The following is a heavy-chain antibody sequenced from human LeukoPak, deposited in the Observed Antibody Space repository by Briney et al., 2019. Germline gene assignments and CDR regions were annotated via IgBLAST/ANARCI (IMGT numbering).Heavy chain of an antibody. Sequence: GGSLRLSCAASGFTFSSYGMHWVRQAPGKGLEWVAVIWYDGSNKYYADSVKGRFTISRDNSKNTLYLQMNSLRAEDTAVYYCARDRGAATGTVSLDCWGQGTLVTVSS. J-gene: IGHJ4*02. CDR2: IWYDGSNK. CDR1: GFTFSSYG. D-gene: IGHD1-1*01. CDR3: ARDRGAATGTVSLDC. V-gene: IGHV3-33*01.